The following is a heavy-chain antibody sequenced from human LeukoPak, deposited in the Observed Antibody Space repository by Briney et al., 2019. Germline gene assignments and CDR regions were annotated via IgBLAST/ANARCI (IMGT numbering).Heavy chain of an antibody. D-gene: IGHD1-26*01. J-gene: IGHJ3*02. CDR3: AADRHSGSYFAFDI. Sequence: ASVKVSCKASGFTFTSSAMQWVRQARGQRLEWIGWIVVGSGNTNYAQKFQERVTITRDMSTSTAYMELSSLRSEDTAVYYCAADRHSGSYFAFDIWGQGTVVTVSS. CDR1: GFTFTSSA. CDR2: IVVGSGNT. V-gene: IGHV1-58*02.